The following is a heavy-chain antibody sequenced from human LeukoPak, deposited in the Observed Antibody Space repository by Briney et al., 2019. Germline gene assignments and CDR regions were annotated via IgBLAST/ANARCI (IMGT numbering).Heavy chain of an antibody. CDR2: IRYDDVSNK. J-gene: IGHJ4*02. Sequence: GGSLRLSCAASGFTFSNYGMHWVRQAPGKGLEWVAFIRYDDVSNKYYADALKGRFTISRDDAKNLLYLDMNSLRAEDTAVYYCARGHTAVTRHFDFWGQGTLVTVSS. D-gene: IGHD4-17*01. V-gene: IGHV3-30*02. CDR3: ARGHTAVTRHFDF. CDR1: GFTFSNYG.